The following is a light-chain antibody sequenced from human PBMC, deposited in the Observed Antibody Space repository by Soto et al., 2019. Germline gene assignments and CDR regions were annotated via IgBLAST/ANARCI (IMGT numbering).Light chain of an antibody. CDR2: DVS. CDR1: SSDVGGYNY. CDR3: SSYTISSTL. J-gene: IGLJ2*01. Sequence: QSALTQPASVSGSPGQSINISCTGTSSDVGGYNYVSWYQQHPGKAPKLMIYDVSNRPSGVSNRFSGSKSGNTASLTISGLQAEDEADYYCSSYTISSTLFGGGTKLTVL. V-gene: IGLV2-14*03.